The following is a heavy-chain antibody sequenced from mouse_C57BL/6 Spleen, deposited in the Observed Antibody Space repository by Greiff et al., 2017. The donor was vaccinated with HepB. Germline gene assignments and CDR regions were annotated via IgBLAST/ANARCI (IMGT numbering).Heavy chain of an antibody. V-gene: IGHV1-82*01. Sequence: VQLVESGPELVKPGASVKISCKASGYAFSSSWMNWVKQRPGKGLEWIGRIYPGDGDTNYNGKFKGKATLTADKSSSTAYMQLSSLTSEDSAVYFCAREGKYYYGSSYGWFAYWGQGTLVTVSA. J-gene: IGHJ3*01. CDR1: GYAFSSSW. CDR3: AREGKYYYGSSYGWFAY. CDR2: IYPGDGDT. D-gene: IGHD1-1*01.